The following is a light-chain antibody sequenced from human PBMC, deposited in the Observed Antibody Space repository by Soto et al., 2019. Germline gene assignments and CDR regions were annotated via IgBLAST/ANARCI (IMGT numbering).Light chain of an antibody. CDR3: SSYGGSKNLV. V-gene: IGLV2-8*01. CDR1: SSDIGAYNY. J-gene: IGLJ2*01. Sequence: QSVLTQPPSASGSPGQSVTISCTGTSSDIGAYNYVSWYQQHPGKAPKLMIYEVSKRPSGVPDRFSGSKSGNTASLTVSGLQAEDEADYYCSSYGGSKNLVFGGGTKLTVL. CDR2: EVS.